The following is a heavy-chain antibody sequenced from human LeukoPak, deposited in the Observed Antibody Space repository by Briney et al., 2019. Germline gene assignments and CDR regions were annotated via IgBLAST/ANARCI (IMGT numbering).Heavy chain of an antibody. CDR1: GSTFSSYA. Sequence: GGSLRLSCAASGSTFSSYAMSWVRQAPGKGLEWVSAISGSGGSTYYADSVRGRFTISRDNFKNTLFLQMNSLRAEDTAIYYCAKDLRYSSSWLDAFDIWGQGTMVTVSS. CDR3: AKDLRYSSSWLDAFDI. D-gene: IGHD6-13*01. V-gene: IGHV3-23*01. J-gene: IGHJ3*02. CDR2: ISGSGGST.